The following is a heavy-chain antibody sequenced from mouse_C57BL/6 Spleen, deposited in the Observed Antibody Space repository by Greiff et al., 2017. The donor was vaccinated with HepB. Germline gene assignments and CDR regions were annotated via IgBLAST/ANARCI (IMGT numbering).Heavy chain of an antibody. CDR1: GFTFSSYA. V-gene: IGHV5-4*01. CDR2: ISDGGSYT. D-gene: IGHD3-1*01. CDR3: ARDRGTYYAMDY. Sequence: DVKLVESGGVLVKPGGSLKLSCAASGFTFSSYAMSWVRQTPEKRLEWVATISDGGSYTYYPDNVKGRFTISRDNAKNNLYLQMSHLKSEDTAMYYCARDRGTYYAMDYWGQGTSVTVSS. J-gene: IGHJ4*01.